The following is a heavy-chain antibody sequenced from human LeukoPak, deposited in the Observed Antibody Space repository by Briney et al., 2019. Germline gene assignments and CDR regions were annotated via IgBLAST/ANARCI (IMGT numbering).Heavy chain of an antibody. CDR3: AKGRIQLWLMGYFDY. D-gene: IGHD5-18*01. CDR2: ISYDGSNK. Sequence: GGSLRLSCAASGFTFSSYGMHWVRQAPGKGLEWVAVISYDGSNKYYADSVKGRFTISRDNSKNTLYLQMNSLRAEDTAVYYCAKGRIQLWLMGYFDYWGQGTLVTVSS. V-gene: IGHV3-30*18. J-gene: IGHJ4*02. CDR1: GFTFSSYG.